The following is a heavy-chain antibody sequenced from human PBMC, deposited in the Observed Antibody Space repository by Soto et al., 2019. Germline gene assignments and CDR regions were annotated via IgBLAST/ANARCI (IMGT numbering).Heavy chain of an antibody. CDR1: GGSISSHY. J-gene: IGHJ6*02. Sequence: QVQLQESGPGLVKASETLSLTCTVSGGSISSHYWTWIRQPPGKGLEWIGHIYYSGSTNYNPSLKSRLNISVDTPKKQFSLKLTSVTAADTAVYYCARRVLPAVWGQGTTVTVSS. V-gene: IGHV4-59*08. CDR3: ARRVLPAV. CDR2: IYYSGST.